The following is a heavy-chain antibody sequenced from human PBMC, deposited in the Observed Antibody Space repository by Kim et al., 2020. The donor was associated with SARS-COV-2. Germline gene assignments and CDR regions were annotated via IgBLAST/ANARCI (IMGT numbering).Heavy chain of an antibody. V-gene: IGHV4-59*13. CDR1: GGSMNAYY. J-gene: IGHJ4*02. CDR2: ISYTGAT. D-gene: IGHD1-26*01. CDR3: ARVGGRGWWERLLDY. Sequence: SETLSLTCSVSGGSMNAYYWSWIRQPPGKGLEWIGDISYTGATDYNPSLKSRVTMSVDTSKNQFSLKLGSVTAADTAVYYCARVGGRGWWERLLDYWGQGTLVTVSS.